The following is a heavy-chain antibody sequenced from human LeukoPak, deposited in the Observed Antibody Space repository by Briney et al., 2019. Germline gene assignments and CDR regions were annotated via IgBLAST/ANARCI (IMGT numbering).Heavy chain of an antibody. CDR3: ARIRYGSGWYPTYYFDC. D-gene: IGHD6-19*01. CDR1: GGSFSGYY. Sequence: SETLSLTCAVYGGSFSGYYWSWIRQPPGKGLEWIGEINHSGSTNYNPSLKSRVTISVDTSKNQFSLKLSSVTAADTAVYYCARIRYGSGWYPTYYFDCWGQGTLVTVSS. CDR2: INHSGST. J-gene: IGHJ4*02. V-gene: IGHV4-34*01.